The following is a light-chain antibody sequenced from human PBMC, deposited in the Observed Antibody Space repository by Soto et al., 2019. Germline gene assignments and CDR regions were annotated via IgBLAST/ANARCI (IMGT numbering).Light chain of an antibody. CDR2: LNRDGSH. Sequence: QLVLTQSPSASASLGASVKLTCTLSSGHSNYAIAWHQQQPEKGPRYLMKLNRDGSHSKGDGIPNRFSGSSSGAERYVTISYLQSEDEADYYGQTWGTGIVIFGGGTKLTVL. J-gene: IGLJ2*01. CDR1: SGHSNYA. CDR3: QTWGTGIVI. V-gene: IGLV4-69*01.